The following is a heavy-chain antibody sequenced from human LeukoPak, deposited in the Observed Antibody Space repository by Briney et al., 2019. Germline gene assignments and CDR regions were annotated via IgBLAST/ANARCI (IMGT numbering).Heavy chain of an antibody. D-gene: IGHD5-18*01. CDR2: IYSGGST. CDR1: GFTVSSNY. V-gene: IGHV3-53*01. J-gene: IGHJ4*02. CDR3: AKGSRLYSSDY. Sequence: GGSLRLSCAASGFTVSSNYMSWVRQAPGKGLEWVSVIYSGGSTYYADSVKGRFTISRDNSKNTLYLQMNSLRAEDTAVYYCAKGSRLYSSDYWGQGTLVTVSS.